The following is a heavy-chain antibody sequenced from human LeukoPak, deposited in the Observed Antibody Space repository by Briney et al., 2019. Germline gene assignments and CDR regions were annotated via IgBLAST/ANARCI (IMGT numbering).Heavy chain of an antibody. D-gene: IGHD6-13*01. CDR1: GYTFTGYY. Sequence: ASVKVSCKASGYTFTGYYMHWVRQAPGQGLEWMGWINPNSGGTNYAQKFQGRVTMTRGTSISTAYMELSRLGSDDTPVYYCGRDGGGIAAADAFDYWGQGTLVTVSS. V-gene: IGHV1-2*02. CDR3: GRDGGGIAAADAFDY. CDR2: INPNSGGT. J-gene: IGHJ4*01.